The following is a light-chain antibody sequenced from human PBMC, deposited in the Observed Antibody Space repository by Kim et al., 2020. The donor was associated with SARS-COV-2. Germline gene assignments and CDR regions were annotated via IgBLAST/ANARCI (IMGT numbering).Light chain of an antibody. CDR2: DAS. Sequence: EIVLTQSPATLSLSPGERATLSCRASQSVNTYLAWYRQKPGQAPRLLIFDASNRATGIPARFSGSGSGTDFTLTISSLDPEDFAVYYCQQRNNWLTFGGGTTVEIK. V-gene: IGKV3-11*01. CDR3: QQRNNWLT. J-gene: IGKJ4*01. CDR1: QSVNTY.